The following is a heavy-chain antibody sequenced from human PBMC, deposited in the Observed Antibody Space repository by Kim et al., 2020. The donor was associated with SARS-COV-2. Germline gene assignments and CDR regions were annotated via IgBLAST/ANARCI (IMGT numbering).Heavy chain of an antibody. Sequence: GGSLRLSCAASGFTFSTYAMSWVRQAPGKGLEWVSTVTGSGSSTYYADSVKGRFSISRDNSKNTLYLQMNSLRAEDTAVYYCAKGGTTTCFDYWGQGTLVTVSS. CDR2: VTGSGSST. CDR1: GFTFSTYA. V-gene: IGHV3-23*01. D-gene: IGHD2-2*01. J-gene: IGHJ4*02. CDR3: AKGGTTTCFDY.